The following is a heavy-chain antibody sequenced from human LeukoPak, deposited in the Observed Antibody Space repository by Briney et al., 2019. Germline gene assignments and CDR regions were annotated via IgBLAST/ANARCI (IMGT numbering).Heavy chain of an antibody. CDR3: ARDHIGVLTPGRDAFDA. CDR2: ISSSGGT. CDR1: GGSISSYY. Sequence: SETLSLTCTVSGGSISSYYWSWIRQHPGKGLEWIGYISSSGGTYYNPSLLSRVTISIDTSTNQFSLKLRSVTAADTAMYFCARDHIGVLTPGRDAFDAWGQGTLVTVSS. D-gene: IGHD5-24*01. J-gene: IGHJ3*01. V-gene: IGHV4-59*06.